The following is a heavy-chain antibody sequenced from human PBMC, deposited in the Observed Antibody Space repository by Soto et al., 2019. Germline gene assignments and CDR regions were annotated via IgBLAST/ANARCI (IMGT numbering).Heavy chain of an antibody. J-gene: IGHJ4*02. CDR1: GFTFSSYA. D-gene: IGHD1-1*01. Sequence: EVQLLESGGGLVQPGGSLRLSCAASGFTFSSYAMSWVRQAPGKGLEWVSALSGSGGSTYYADSVKVRFTISRDNSKNTLYLKMQSRRAEERAEYYCGKGGGRGWNVGVFDYWGQGTLVTASS. CDR3: GKGGGRGWNVGVFDY. CDR2: LSGSGGST. V-gene: IGHV3-23*01.